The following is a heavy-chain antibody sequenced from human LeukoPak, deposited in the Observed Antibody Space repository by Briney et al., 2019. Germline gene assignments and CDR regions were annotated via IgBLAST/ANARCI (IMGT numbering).Heavy chain of an antibody. CDR2: IDAEGSGT. V-gene: IGHV3-74*01. CDR3: ARGSGEGATDY. J-gene: IGHJ4*02. Sequence: PGGSLRLSCAASGFTVSSHWMHWVRQAPGKGLVWVSRIDAEGSGTTYVDSVKGRFTISRDNAKSTLYLQMYSLRAEDTAVYYCARGSGEGATDYWGQGTLVTVSS. D-gene: IGHD1-26*01. CDR1: GFTVSSHW.